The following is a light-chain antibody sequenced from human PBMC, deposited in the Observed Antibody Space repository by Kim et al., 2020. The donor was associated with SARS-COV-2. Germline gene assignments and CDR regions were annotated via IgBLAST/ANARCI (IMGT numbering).Light chain of an antibody. Sequence: SYELTQPPSVSVSPGQTARITCSGDALPKQYAYWYQQKPGQAPVLVIYKDSERPSGIPERFSGSSSGTTVTLTISGVQAGDEADYYCQSADSSGTYDVFGTGTKVTVL. CDR2: KDS. J-gene: IGLJ1*01. CDR3: QSADSSGTYDV. V-gene: IGLV3-25*03. CDR1: ALPKQY.